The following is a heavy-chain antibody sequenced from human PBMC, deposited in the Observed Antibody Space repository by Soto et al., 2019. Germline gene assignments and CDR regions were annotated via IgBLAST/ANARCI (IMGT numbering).Heavy chain of an antibody. J-gene: IGHJ3*02. CDR1: GFTFSSYG. Sequence: QVKLVESGGGVVQPGRSLRLSCAASGFTFSSYGMHWVRQAPGKGLEWVAVISYDGNDKYYADSVKGRLTISRDNSKNTMYLQMNSLRAEDTAVYYCANDNFIAAADDDSLGFGFDIWGQGTMVTVSS. D-gene: IGHD6-13*01. V-gene: IGHV3-30*18. CDR2: ISYDGNDK. CDR3: ANDNFIAAADDDSLGFGFDI.